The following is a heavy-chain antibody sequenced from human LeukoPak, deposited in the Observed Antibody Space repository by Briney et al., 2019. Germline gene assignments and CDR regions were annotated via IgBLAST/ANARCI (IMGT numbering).Heavy chain of an antibody. Sequence: PSETLSLTCTVSGGSISSSSYYWGWIRQPPGKGLEWIGSIYYSGSTYYNPSLKSRVTISVDTSKNQFSLKLSSVTAADTAVYYCARRGLSYWGQGTLVTVSS. CDR3: ARRGLSY. J-gene: IGHJ4*02. CDR1: GGSISSSSYY. D-gene: IGHD3-10*01. CDR2: IYYSGST. V-gene: IGHV4-39*07.